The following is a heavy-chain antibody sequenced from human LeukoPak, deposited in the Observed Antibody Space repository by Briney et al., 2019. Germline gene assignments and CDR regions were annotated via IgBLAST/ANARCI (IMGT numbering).Heavy chain of an antibody. Sequence: SETLSLTCTVSGGSISSYYWSWIRQPPGKGLEWIGYIYYSGSTNYNPSLKSRVTISVDTSKNQFSLKLSSVTAADTAVYYCARDRNANIDFDYWGQGTLVTVSS. D-gene: IGHD2/OR15-2a*01. J-gene: IGHJ4*02. CDR2: IYYSGST. CDR3: ARDRNANIDFDY. CDR1: GGSISSYY. V-gene: IGHV4-59*01.